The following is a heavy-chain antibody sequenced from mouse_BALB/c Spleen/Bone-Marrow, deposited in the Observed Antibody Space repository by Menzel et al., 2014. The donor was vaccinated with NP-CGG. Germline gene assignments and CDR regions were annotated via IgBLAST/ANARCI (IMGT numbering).Heavy chain of an antibody. Sequence: VQLHQSGPELVKPGASVKMSCKASGHTFTSCHIHWVQQSPGQGLEWIGWIYPGDGSTEYNEKFKGKTTLTADKSSSKAYMLLSSLTSEDSAIYFCARPDGKYEGYFDYWGQGTTLTVSS. V-gene: IGHV1S56*01. CDR1: GHTFTSCH. CDR2: IYPGDGST. D-gene: IGHD2-1*01. CDR3: ARPDGKYEGYFDY. J-gene: IGHJ2*01.